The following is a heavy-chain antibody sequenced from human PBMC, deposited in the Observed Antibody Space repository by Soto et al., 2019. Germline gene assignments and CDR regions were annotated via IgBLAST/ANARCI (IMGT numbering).Heavy chain of an antibody. CDR1: GDSMSSSSLS. V-gene: IGHV4-39*01. D-gene: IGHD1-20*01. Sequence: QLQLQESGPGLVKPSETLSLNCTVSGDSMSSSSLSWGLIRQPPGKGLEWIGSIYHSGRTSYNPSLTSRVSLSVDTSINQFSLRLRSVTAADTAVYYCARQTGTAYMSEGDFDSWGRGTLVTVSS. J-gene: IGHJ4*02. CDR2: IYHSGRT. CDR3: ARQTGTAYMSEGDFDS.